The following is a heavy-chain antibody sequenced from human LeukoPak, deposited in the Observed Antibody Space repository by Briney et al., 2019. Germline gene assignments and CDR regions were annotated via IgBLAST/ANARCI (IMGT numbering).Heavy chain of an antibody. CDR1: GGSFSGYY. D-gene: IGHD6-6*01. CDR3: ASDPFEYSSSSRDDAFDI. Sequence: SETLSLTCAVYGGSFSGYYWSWIRQPPGKGLEWIGEINNSGSTNYNPSLKSRVTISVDTSKNQFSLKLSSVTAADTAVYYCASDPFEYSSSSRDDAFDIWGQGTMVTVSS. V-gene: IGHV4-34*01. CDR2: INNSGST. J-gene: IGHJ3*02.